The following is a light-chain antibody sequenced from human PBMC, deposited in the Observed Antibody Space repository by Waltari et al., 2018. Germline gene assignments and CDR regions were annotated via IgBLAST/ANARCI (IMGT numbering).Light chain of an antibody. CDR3: HQCDHIPWT. CDR2: GTS. Sequence: VLPQPPVTLSLFPEKTATLSCRARRSVGSNFFAWYHQRPGQSPRLLSYGTSTRAGGFPDRFNGGGSGTDFTLIINRLEPEDFGQYFCHQCDHIPWTFGQGTTVE. CDR1: RSVGSNF. V-gene: IGKV3-20*01. J-gene: IGKJ1*01.